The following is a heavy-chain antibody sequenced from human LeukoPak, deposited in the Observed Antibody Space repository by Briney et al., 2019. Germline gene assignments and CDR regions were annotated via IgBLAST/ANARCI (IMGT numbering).Heavy chain of an antibody. D-gene: IGHD5-18*01. CDR3: ARPSVRGYSYLYYYGMDV. J-gene: IGHJ6*02. CDR2: INHSGST. CDR1: GGSFSGYY. V-gene: IGHV4-34*01. Sequence: SETLSLTCAVYGGSFSGYYWSWIRQPPGKGLEWIGEINHSGSTNYNPSLKSRVTISVDTSKNPFSLKLSSVTAADTAVYHCARPSVRGYSYLYYYGMDVWGQGTTVTVSS.